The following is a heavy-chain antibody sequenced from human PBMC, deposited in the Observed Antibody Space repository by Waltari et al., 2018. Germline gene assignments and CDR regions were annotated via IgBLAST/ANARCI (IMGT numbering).Heavy chain of an antibody. CDR3: VRHAERDIVATTT. CDR1: GYVFTTQW. V-gene: IGHV5-51*01. CDR2: ISPGDADT. Sequence: EVQLVQSGAEVKKPGESLKISCKGSGYVFTTQWIGWVRQMPGRGLEWMGSISPGDADTRCSPSVQCQGTTSADKSITAVYMEWSSLKATEAAMYDRVRHAERDIVATTTWGQGTLGTVSS. D-gene: IGHD5-12*01. J-gene: IGHJ5*02.